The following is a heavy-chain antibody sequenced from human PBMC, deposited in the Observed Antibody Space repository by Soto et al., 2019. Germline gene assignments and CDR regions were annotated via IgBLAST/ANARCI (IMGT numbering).Heavy chain of an antibody. J-gene: IGHJ4*02. CDR3: ANILVGQWLVPGGY. CDR2: SDFSGRLT. D-gene: IGHD6-19*01. V-gene: IGHV3-23*01. CDR1: GFTSS. Sequence: EVQILESGGALIQPGGSLRLSCAASGFTSSMTWVRQAPGKGLEWVSASDFSGRLTYYADSVKGRFTIFRDTSVNTLFLQMNSLRTEDTAVYYCANILVGQWLVPGGYWGPRTLVTVSS.